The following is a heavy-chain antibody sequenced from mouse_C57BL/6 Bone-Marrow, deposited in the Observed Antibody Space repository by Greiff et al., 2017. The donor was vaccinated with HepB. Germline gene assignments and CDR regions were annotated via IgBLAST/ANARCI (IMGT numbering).Heavy chain of an antibody. D-gene: IGHD2-2*01. Sequence: QVQLQQSGAELVKPGASVKLSCKASGYTFTSYWMHWVKQRPGQGLEWIGMIHPNSGSTNYNEKFKSKATLTVDKSSSTAYMQLSSLTSEDSAVYYCAREGYPYAMDYWGQGTSVTVSS. CDR2: IHPNSGST. CDR3: AREGYPYAMDY. CDR1: GYTFTSYW. J-gene: IGHJ4*01. V-gene: IGHV1-64*01.